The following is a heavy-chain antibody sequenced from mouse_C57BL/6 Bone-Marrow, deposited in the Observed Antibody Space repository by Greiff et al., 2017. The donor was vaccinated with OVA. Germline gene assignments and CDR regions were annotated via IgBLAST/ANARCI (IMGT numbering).Heavy chain of an antibody. CDR2: IDPETGGT. Sequence: VQLQQSGAELVRPGASVTLSCKASGYTFTDYEMHWVKQTPVHGLEWIGAIDPETGGTAYNQKFKGKAILTADKSSSTAYMELRSLTSEDSAVYYCTRTGSTYYFDDWGQGTTLTVSS. CDR3: TRTGSTYYFDD. V-gene: IGHV1-15*01. D-gene: IGHD1-1*01. J-gene: IGHJ2*01. CDR1: GYTFTDYE.